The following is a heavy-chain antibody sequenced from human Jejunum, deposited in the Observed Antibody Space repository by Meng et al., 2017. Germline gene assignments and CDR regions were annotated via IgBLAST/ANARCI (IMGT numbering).Heavy chain of an antibody. V-gene: IGHV3-7*01. J-gene: IGHJ6*02. CDR3: ARERGVIITYAMDV. CDR2: IKQEGSEK. Sequence: GESLKISCSASGFTFSTYSMNWVRQAPGKGLEWVANIKQEGSEKSYVDAVKGRFTISRDNPKNSLYLQMNSLRAEDTAVYYCARERGVIITYAMDVWGPGTTVTGSS. D-gene: IGHD3-10*01. CDR1: GFTFSTYS.